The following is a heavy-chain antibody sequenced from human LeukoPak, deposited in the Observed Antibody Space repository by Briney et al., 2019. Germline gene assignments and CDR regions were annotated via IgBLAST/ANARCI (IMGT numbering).Heavy chain of an antibody. V-gene: IGHV1-69*04. CDR1: GGTFSSYA. D-gene: IGHD3-22*01. CDR2: IIPILGIA. Sequence: ASVKVSCKASGGTFSSYAISWVRQAPGQGLEWMGRIIPILGIANYAQKFQGRVTITADKSTSTAYMELSSLRSEDTAAYYCARDSFDSSGYYDYYYYGMDVWGQGTTVTVSS. CDR3: ARDSFDSSGYYDYYYYGMDV. J-gene: IGHJ6*02.